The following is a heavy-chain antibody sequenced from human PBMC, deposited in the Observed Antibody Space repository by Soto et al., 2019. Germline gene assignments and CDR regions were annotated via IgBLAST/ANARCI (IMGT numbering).Heavy chain of an antibody. J-gene: IGHJ4*02. CDR3: AISQDRGGRTTFIY. V-gene: IGHV3-9*01. CDR1: DSPLMTMP. CDR2: INWKSDI. D-gene: IGHD3-16*01. Sequence: GGSLSSPVQSLDSPLMTMPCTGSGKLRKRGLEWVSGINWKSDIGYADSVKGRFTISRDNAENSLYLQMNSLRAEDTALYYCAISQDRGGRTTFIYWGQGTQVTVSS.